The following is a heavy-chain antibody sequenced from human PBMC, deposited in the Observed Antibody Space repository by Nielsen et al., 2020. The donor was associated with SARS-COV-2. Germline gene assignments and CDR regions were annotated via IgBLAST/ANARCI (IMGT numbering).Heavy chain of an antibody. CDR2: ISWNSGSI. D-gene: IGHD3-10*01. Sequence: GGSLRLSCAASGFTFDDYAMHWVRQAPGKGLEWVSGISWNSGSIGYADSVKGRFTISRDNAKNSLYLQMNSLRAEDTALYYCAKGTTMVRGVTVDYWGQGTLVTVSS. CDR3: AKGTTMVRGVTVDY. V-gene: IGHV3-9*01. J-gene: IGHJ4*02. CDR1: GFTFDDYA.